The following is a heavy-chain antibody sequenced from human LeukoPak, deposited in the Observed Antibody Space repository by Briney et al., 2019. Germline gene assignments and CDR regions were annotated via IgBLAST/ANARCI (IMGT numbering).Heavy chain of an antibody. Sequence: GGSLRLSCTASGFTFGDYAMSWVRQAPGKGLEWVGFIRSKAYGGTTEYAASVKGRFTIPRDDSKSIAYLQMNSLKTEDTAVYYCTRGVVGSSGWYAYYYYGMDVWGQGTTVTVSS. J-gene: IGHJ6*02. CDR3: TRGVVGSSGWYAYYYYGMDV. D-gene: IGHD6-19*01. CDR2: IRSKAYGGTT. CDR1: GFTFGDYA. V-gene: IGHV3-49*04.